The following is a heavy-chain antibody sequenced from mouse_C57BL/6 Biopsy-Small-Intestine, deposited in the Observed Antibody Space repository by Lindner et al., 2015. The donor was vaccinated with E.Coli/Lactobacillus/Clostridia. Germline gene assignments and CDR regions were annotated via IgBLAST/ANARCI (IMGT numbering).Heavy chain of an antibody. CDR1: GYAFSSSW. Sequence: VQLQESGPELVKPGASVKISCKASGYAFSSSWMNWVKQRPGKGLEWIGRIYPGDGDTNYNGKFKDKATLTADKSSSTAYMQLSSLTSEDSAVFFCARGTRMDYWGQGTSVTVSS. CDR3: ARGTRMDY. V-gene: IGHV1-82*01. CDR2: IYPGDGDT. J-gene: IGHJ4*01. D-gene: IGHD2-13*01.